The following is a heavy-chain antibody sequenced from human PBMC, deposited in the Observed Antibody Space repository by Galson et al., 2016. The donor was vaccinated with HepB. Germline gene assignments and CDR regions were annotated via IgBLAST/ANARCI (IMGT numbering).Heavy chain of an antibody. V-gene: IGHV3-30-3*01. CDR1: GFTFSRYA. CDR3: ATWGFTLGVDH. Sequence: SLRLXCAAXGFTFSRYAMHWVRQAPGKGLEWVAVISDNGSNKYYADSVKGRFTISRDNSEHTLYLQMNSLRTEDTAMYYCATWGFTLGVDHWGQGILVTVSS. J-gene: IGHJ4*02. D-gene: IGHD3-16*01. CDR2: ISDNGSNK.